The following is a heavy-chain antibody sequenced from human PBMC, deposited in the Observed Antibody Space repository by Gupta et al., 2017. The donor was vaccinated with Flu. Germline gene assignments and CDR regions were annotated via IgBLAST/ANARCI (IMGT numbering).Heavy chain of an antibody. CDR1: A. Sequence: ARGGVRQVPGKGLEWVSGISASGGRKYYGESGKCRFTISRDTSKNTLELQMNILRADDTAVYYCAKNRVAGAISYYYGLDVWGQGTTVTVSS. J-gene: IGHJ6*02. CDR3: AKNRVAGAISYYYGLDV. CDR2: ISASGGRK. D-gene: IGHD1-26*01. V-gene: IGHV3-23*01.